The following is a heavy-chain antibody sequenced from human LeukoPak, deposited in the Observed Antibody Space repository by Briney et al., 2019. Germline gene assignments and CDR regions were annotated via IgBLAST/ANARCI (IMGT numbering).Heavy chain of an antibody. CDR1: GFTFSSYS. V-gene: IGHV3-21*04. CDR3: AKGCGGSCYSIDY. J-gene: IGHJ4*02. Sequence: PGGSLRLSCAASGFTFSSYSMNWVRQAPGKGLEWVSSISSSSSYIYYADSVKGRFTISRDNAKNSLYLQMNSLRAEDTAVYYCAKGCGGSCYSIDYWGQGTLVTVSS. CDR2: ISSSSSYI. D-gene: IGHD2-15*01.